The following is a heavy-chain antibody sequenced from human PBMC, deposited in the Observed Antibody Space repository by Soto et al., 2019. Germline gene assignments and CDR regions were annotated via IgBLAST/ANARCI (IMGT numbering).Heavy chain of an antibody. D-gene: IGHD3-10*01. CDR3: ARLRINMVRGVSPDAFDI. Sequence: XSGKGSCAASGCPFSSYYRHWVRQAPGQGLEWMGIINPSGGSTSYAQKFQGRVTMTRDTSTSTVYMELSSLRSEDTAVYYCARLRINMVRGVSPDAFDIWGQGTMVTVSS. V-gene: IGHV1-46*01. CDR2: INPSGGST. CDR1: GCPFSSYY. J-gene: IGHJ3*02.